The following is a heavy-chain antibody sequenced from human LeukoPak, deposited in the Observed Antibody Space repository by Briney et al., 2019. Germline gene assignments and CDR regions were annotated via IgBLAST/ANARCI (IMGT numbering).Heavy chain of an antibody. V-gene: IGHV3-48*02. Sequence: GGSLRLSCAASGFTFSSYSINWVRQAPGKGLEWVSYISGSSTTIYYADSVKGRFTISRDNAKKSVYLQMNSLRDEDTAVYFCARFFDYWGQGTLVTVSS. CDR2: ISGSSTTI. J-gene: IGHJ4*02. CDR1: GFTFSSYS. CDR3: ARFFDY.